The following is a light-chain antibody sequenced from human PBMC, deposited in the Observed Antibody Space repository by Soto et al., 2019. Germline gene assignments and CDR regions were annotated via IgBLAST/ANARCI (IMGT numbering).Light chain of an antibody. J-gene: IGKJ1*01. CDR3: QQYGGSRWT. CDR1: QSVSSTY. V-gene: IGKV3-20*01. Sequence: EIVLTQSPGTLSLSPGERATLSCRASQSVSSTYLDGYQQKPGQAPRPLIYGASNRATGIPDRFSGSGSGTAFTLTLSRLEPEDVAVYYCQQYGGSRWTFGQGTRVDI. CDR2: GAS.